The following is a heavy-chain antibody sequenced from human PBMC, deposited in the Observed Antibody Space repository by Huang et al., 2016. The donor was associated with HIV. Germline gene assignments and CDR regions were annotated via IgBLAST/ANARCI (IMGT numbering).Heavy chain of an antibody. CDR3: AKGSMANAFDI. Sequence: QVQLVESGGGVVQPGGSLRLSCAASGFTFSSYGMHWVRQAPGKGCEWVAVIRYDGSNKYYADSVRGRFTISRDNSKNTLYLQMNSLRAEDTAVYYCAKGSMANAFDIWGQGTMVTVSS. V-gene: IGHV3-30*02. J-gene: IGHJ3*02. CDR1: GFTFSSYG. D-gene: IGHD3-10*01. CDR2: IRYDGSNK.